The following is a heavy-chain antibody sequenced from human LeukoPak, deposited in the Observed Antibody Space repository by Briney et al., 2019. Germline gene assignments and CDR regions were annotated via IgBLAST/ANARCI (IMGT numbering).Heavy chain of an antibody. CDR2: INPSGGST. V-gene: IGHV1-46*03. D-gene: IGHD1-26*01. CDR3: ARGESGSYLVYYFYYMDF. CDR1: GYTFTNYY. Sequence: ASVKVSCKASGYTFTNYYMHWVRQAPGQGLEWMGIINPSGGSTTYAQKFQGRVTMTRDTSTSTVYMYLSSLRSEDTAVYYCARGESGSYLVYYFYYMDFWGNGTTVTVSS. J-gene: IGHJ6*03.